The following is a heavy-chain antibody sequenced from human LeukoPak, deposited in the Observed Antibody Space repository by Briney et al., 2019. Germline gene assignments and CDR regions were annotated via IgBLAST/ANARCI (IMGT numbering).Heavy chain of an antibody. V-gene: IGHV3-30*03. D-gene: IGHD1-26*01. CDR3: ARARRVGHYMDV. J-gene: IGHJ6*03. Sequence: GGSLRLSCAASGFTFSSYGMHWVRQAPGKGLEWVAVISYDGSNKYYADSVKGRFTISRDNSKNTLYLQMNSLRAEDTAVYYCARARRVGHYMDVWGKGTTVTVSS. CDR2: ISYDGSNK. CDR1: GFTFSSYG.